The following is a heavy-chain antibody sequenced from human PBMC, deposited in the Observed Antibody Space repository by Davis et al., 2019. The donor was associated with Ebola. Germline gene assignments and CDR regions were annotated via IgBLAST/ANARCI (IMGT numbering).Heavy chain of an antibody. CDR2: IYHSGST. J-gene: IGHJ5*02. CDR1: GYSISSGYY. D-gene: IGHD6-13*01. Sequence: SETLSLTCTVSGYSISSGYYWGWIRQPPGKGLEWIGSIYHSGSTYYNPSLKSRVTISVDTSKNQFSLKLSSVTAADTAVYYCARHSSSSRGWFDPWGQGTLVTVSS. CDR3: ARHSSSSRGWFDP. V-gene: IGHV4-38-2*02.